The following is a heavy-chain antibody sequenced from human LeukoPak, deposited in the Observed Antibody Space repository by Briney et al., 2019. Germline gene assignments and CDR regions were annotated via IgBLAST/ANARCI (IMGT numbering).Heavy chain of an antibody. V-gene: IGHV3-23*01. CDR2: ISGSGGST. CDR1: GFTFSSYA. J-gene: IGHJ4*02. CDR3: AKEGKTRNWNYYQAKPVY. D-gene: IGHD1-7*01. Sequence: GGSLRLSCAASGFTFSSYAMNWVRQAPGKGLEWVSAISGSGGSTYYADSVKGRFTISRDNSKNTLYLQMNSLGAEDTAVYYCAKEGKTRNWNYYQAKPVYWGQGTLVTVSS.